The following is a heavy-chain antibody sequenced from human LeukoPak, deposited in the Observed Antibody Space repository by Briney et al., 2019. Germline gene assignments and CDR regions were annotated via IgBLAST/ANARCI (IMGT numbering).Heavy chain of an antibody. V-gene: IGHV4-4*07. J-gene: IGHJ5*02. Sequence: SETLSLTCTVSGGSISSYYWSWIRQPAGKGLEWIGRIYTSGSTNYNPSPKSRVTISVDTSKNQFSLKLSSVTAADTAVYYCARGAASRLPIGPWGQGTLVTVSS. CDR3: ARGAASRLPIGP. CDR2: IYTSGST. CDR1: GGSISSYY.